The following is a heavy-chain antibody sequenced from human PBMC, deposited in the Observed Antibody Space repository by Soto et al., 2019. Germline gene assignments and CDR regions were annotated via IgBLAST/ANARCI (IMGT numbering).Heavy chain of an antibody. D-gene: IGHD3-3*01. Sequence: SVKVSCKASGGTFSSYAISWVRQAPGQGLEWMGGIIPIFGTANYAQKFQGRVTITADESTSTAYMELSSLRSEDTAVYYCARDSSITIFGVVPEDYYYYGMDVWGQGTTVTVSS. CDR3: ARDSSITIFGVVPEDYYYYGMDV. CDR1: GGTFSSYA. CDR2: IIPIFGTA. V-gene: IGHV1-69*13. J-gene: IGHJ6*02.